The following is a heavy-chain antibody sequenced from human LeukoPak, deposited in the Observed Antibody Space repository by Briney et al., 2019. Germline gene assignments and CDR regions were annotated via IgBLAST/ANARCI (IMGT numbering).Heavy chain of an antibody. V-gene: IGHV1-24*01. J-gene: IGHJ4*02. D-gene: IGHD1-7*01. CDR3: ATFTPPNWNYEPVDY. CDR1: GYTLTELS. CDR2: FDPEDGET. Sequence: ASVKVSCKVSGYTLTELSTHWVRQAPGKGLEWMGGFDPEDGETIYAQKFQGRVTMTEDTSTNTAYMELSSLRSEDTAVYYCATFTPPNWNYEPVDYWGQGTLVTVSS.